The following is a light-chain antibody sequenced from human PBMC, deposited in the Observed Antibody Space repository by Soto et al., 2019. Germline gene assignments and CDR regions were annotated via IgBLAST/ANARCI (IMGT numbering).Light chain of an antibody. CDR1: SSDVGAYSY. CDR3: RSYAGSNNFVV. J-gene: IGLJ2*01. CDR2: EVS. V-gene: IGLV2-8*01. Sequence: QSALTQPPSASGSPGQSVTISCTGTSSDVGAYSYVSWYQQHPGKAPKLMIYEVSKRPSGVPDRFSGSKSGNTASLTVSGIKAEDEADYYCRSYAGSNNFVVFGGGTKLTVL.